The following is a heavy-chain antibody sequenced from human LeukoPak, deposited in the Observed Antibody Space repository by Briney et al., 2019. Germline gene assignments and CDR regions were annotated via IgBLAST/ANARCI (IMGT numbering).Heavy chain of an antibody. J-gene: IGHJ4*02. V-gene: IGHV3-64*01. CDR3: AKEEGATDY. D-gene: IGHD1-26*01. CDR1: GFTFSSYA. CDR2: ISSNGGST. Sequence: GGSLRLSCAASGFTFSSYAMHWVRQAPGKGLEYVSAISSNGGSTYYANSVKGRFTISRDNSKNTLYLQMNSLRAEDTAVYYCAKEEGATDYWGQGTLVTVSS.